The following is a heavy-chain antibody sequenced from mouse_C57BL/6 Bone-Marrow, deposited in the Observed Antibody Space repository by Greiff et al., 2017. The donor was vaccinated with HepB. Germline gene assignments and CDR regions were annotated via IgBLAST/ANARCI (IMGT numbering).Heavy chain of an antibody. V-gene: IGHV5-2*01. CDR3: ARHGYDYDVDYAMDY. CDR1: EYEFPSHD. D-gene: IGHD2-4*01. CDR2: INSDGGST. Sequence: EVHLVESGGGLVQPGESLKLSCESNEYEFPSHDMSWVRKTPEKRLELVAAINSDGGSTYYPDTMERRFIISRDNTKKTLYLQMSSLRSEDTALYYCARHGYDYDVDYAMDYWGQGTSVTVSS. J-gene: IGHJ4*01.